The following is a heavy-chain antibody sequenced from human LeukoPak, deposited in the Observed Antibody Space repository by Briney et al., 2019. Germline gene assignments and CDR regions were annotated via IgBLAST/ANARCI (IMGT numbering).Heavy chain of an antibody. CDR1: GGSFSGYY. Sequence: SETLSLTCAVYGGSFSGYYWSWIRQPPGKGLEWIGEINHSGSTNYNPSPKSRVTISIDTSKNQFSLKLSSVTAADTAVYYCARGQVGSYAYYYYYGMDIWGQGTTVTVSS. CDR2: INHSGST. CDR3: ARGQVGSYAYYYYYGMDI. J-gene: IGHJ6*02. D-gene: IGHD1-26*01. V-gene: IGHV4-34*01.